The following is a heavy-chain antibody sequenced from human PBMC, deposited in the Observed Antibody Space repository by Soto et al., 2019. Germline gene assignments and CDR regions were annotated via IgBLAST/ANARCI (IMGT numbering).Heavy chain of an antibody. J-gene: IGHJ3*02. CDR3: ARADDWNYGFDAFDI. CDR2: ISAYNGNT. CDR1: GFTFTRHG. Sequence: GAPVKVSCKASGFTFTRHGIRWVRQAPGQGLEWMGWISAYNGNTNYAQKLQGRVTMTTDTSTSTAYMELRSLRSDDTAVYYCARADDWNYGFDAFDIWGQGTMVTVSS. D-gene: IGHD1-7*01. V-gene: IGHV1-18*01.